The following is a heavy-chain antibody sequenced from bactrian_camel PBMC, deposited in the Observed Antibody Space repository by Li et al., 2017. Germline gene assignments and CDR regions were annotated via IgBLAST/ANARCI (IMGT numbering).Heavy chain of an antibody. CDR2: INSGGGST. V-gene: IGHV3S1*01. D-gene: IGHD7*01. J-gene: IGHJ6*01. Sequence: HVQLVESGGGLVQPGGSLRLSCVASGFTFSSYWMYWVRQAPGKGLEWVSAINSGGGSTYYAGSVKGRSTISRDNAKNTVYLQMNSLKSEDTALYYCTTGTDLASWGQGTQVTVS. CDR1: GFTFSSYW. CDR3: TTGTDLAS.